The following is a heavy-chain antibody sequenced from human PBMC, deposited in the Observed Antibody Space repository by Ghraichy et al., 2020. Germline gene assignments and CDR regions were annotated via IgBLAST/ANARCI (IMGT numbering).Heavy chain of an antibody. Sequence: SETLSLTCTVSGGSISSGSYYWSWIRQPAGKGLEWIGRIYTSGSTNYNPSLKSRVTISVDTSKNQFSLKLSSVTAADTAVYYCARASVSSSGCDYWGQGTLVTVSS. CDR1: GGSISSGSYY. V-gene: IGHV4-61*02. CDR3: ARASVSSSGCDY. D-gene: IGHD6-19*01. J-gene: IGHJ4*02. CDR2: IYTSGST.